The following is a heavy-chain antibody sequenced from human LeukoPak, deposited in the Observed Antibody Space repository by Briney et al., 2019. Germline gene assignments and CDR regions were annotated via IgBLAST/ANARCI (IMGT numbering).Heavy chain of an antibody. J-gene: IGHJ4*02. Sequence: ASVKVSCKASGYTFTNYAMHWVRQAPGQRLEWMGWINAGNGNTKYSQKFQGRVTITRDTSASTAYMEVSSLRSEDTAVYYCARVNYGSGSYYTYYFDYWGQGTLVTVSS. D-gene: IGHD3-10*01. CDR1: GYTFTNYA. CDR3: ARVNYGSGSYYTYYFDY. CDR2: INAGNGNT. V-gene: IGHV1-3*01.